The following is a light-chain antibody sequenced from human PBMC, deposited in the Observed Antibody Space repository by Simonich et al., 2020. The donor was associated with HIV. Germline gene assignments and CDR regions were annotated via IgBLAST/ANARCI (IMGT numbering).Light chain of an antibody. Sequence: DIVMTQSPDSLAVSLGERATINYTSSQTILYSSNNKNYLAWYQQRPQTPPNLLIYWASTRESGVPDRFSGSGSGTDFTLTINSLQAEDVAFYYCQQYYITPHTFGQGTKVEIK. V-gene: IGKV4-1*01. J-gene: IGKJ1*01. CDR3: QQYYITPHT. CDR2: WAS. CDR1: QTILYSSNNKNY.